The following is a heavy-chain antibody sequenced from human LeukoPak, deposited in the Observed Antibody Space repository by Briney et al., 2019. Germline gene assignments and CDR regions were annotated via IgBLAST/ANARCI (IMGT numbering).Heavy chain of an antibody. J-gene: IGHJ3*02. CDR3: ARAGVVPAAINRAFDI. CDR1: GGSIRSGDYY. CDR2: IYYNGDT. Sequence: PSQTLSLTCIVSGGSIRSGDYYRSWIRQPPGKGLEWIGYIYYNGDTYYNASLKSRVSISVDTSKNQFSLKLSSVTAADTAVYYCARAGVVPAAINRAFDIWGQGSVVTVSS. V-gene: IGHV4-30-4*08. D-gene: IGHD2-2*02.